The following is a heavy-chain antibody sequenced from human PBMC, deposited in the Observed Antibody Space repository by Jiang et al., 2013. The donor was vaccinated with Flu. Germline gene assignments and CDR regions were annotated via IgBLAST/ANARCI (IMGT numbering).Heavy chain of an antibody. J-gene: IGHJ6*02. CDR1: GYPFTAYA. V-gene: IGHV1-18*01. D-gene: IGHD2-2*01. CDR2: ISAYNGNT. Sequence: GAEVKKPGASVKVSCKAFGYPFTAYAISWVRQAPGQGLEWMGWISAYNGNTNYAQKFQGRVTMTTDTSTSTAYMEVRGLRSDDTAVYFCARGPRGDIVVVPAALPDYYSYGMDVWGQG. CDR3: ARGPRGDIVVVPAALPDYYSYGMDV.